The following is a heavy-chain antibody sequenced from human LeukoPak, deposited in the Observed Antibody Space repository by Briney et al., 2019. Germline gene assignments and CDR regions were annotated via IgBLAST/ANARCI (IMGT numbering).Heavy chain of an antibody. D-gene: IGHD5-18*01. J-gene: IGHJ6*02. CDR3: ARGGIQLWFDYYGMDV. Sequence: GGSLRLSCAASGYTFNIYGVHWVRQAPGKALEGVAVIWYDGSNKFYADSVKGRFTISRDNSKNTLYLQMNSLRAEDTAVYYCARGGIQLWFDYYGMDVWGQGTTVTVSS. V-gene: IGHV3-33*01. CDR1: GYTFNIYG. CDR2: IWYDGSNK.